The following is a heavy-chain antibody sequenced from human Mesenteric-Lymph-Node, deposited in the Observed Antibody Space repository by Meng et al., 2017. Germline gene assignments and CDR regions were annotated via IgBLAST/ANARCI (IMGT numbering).Heavy chain of an antibody. Sequence: GGSLRLSCAASGFTFSSYWMHWVRQAPGKGLVWVSRINRDGSSTSYADSVKGRFTISRDNAKNTLYLQMNSLRAEDTAVYYCARDSSMYFDYWGQGTLVTVSS. CDR3: ARDSSMYFDY. D-gene: IGHD2-2*01. J-gene: IGHJ4*02. V-gene: IGHV3-74*01. CDR2: INRDGSST. CDR1: GFTFSSYW.